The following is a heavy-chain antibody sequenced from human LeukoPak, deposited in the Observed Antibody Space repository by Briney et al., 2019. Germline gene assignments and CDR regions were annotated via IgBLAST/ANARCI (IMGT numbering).Heavy chain of an antibody. CDR1: GFTFSSYW. V-gene: IGHV3-74*01. Sequence: GGSLRLSCAASGFTFSSYWVHWVRQAPGKGLEWVSRIKTDGSITNYADSVKGRFTISRDNSKNTLYLQMSSLRAEDTALYYCARGQPPSYYDMDVWGQGTTVTVSS. CDR2: IKTDGSIT. J-gene: IGHJ6*02. D-gene: IGHD6-13*01. CDR3: ARGQPPSYYDMDV.